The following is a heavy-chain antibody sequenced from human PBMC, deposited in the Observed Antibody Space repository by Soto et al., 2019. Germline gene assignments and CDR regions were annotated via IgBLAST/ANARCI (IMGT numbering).Heavy chain of an antibody. CDR2: ISYDGSNK. J-gene: IGHJ4*02. V-gene: IGHV3-30*03. D-gene: IGHD4-17*01. Sequence: TGGSLRLSCAASGFTFSSYGMHWVRQAPGKGLEWVAVISYDGSNKYYADSVKGRFTISRDNSKNTLYLQMNSLRAEDTAVYYCARTYGDYGPFDYWGQGTLVTVSS. CDR1: GFTFSSYG. CDR3: ARTYGDYGPFDY.